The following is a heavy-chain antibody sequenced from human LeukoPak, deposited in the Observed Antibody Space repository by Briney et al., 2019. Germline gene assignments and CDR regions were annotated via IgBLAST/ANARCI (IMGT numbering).Heavy chain of an antibody. CDR1: GYTFIGYY. V-gene: IGHV1-2*06. D-gene: IGHD5-24*01. J-gene: IGHJ5*02. Sequence: ASVKVSCKASGYTFIGYYMHWVRQAPGQGLEWMGRINPNSGGTNYAQKFQGRVTMTRDTSISTAYMELSRLRSDDTAVYYCARARDGYNYWFDPWGQGTLVTVSS. CDR2: INPNSGGT. CDR3: ARARDGYNYWFDP.